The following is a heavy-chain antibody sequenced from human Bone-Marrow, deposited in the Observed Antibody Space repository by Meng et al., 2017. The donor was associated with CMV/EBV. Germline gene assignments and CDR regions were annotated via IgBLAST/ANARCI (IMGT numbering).Heavy chain of an antibody. J-gene: IGHJ6*02. D-gene: IGHD2-2*02. V-gene: IGHV1-18*01. CDR2: INAHNGNT. CDR1: GYTFTSYG. Sequence: ASVKVSCKASGYTFTSYGFSWVRQAPGQGLEWMGWINAHNGNTNYAQKLQGRVTMTTDTSTSTAYMELRSLRSDDTAVYYCARDIVVVPAAIPLRPYYGMDVWGQGTTVTVSS. CDR3: ARDIVVVPAAIPLRPYYGMDV.